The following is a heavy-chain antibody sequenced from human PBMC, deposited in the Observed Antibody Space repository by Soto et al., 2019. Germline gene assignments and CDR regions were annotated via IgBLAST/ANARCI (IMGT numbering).Heavy chain of an antibody. D-gene: IGHD5-12*01. CDR1: GFTFSNAW. CDR2: IKSKTDGGTT. CDR3: TPAAWLLFSGRDH. V-gene: IGHV3-15*07. Sequence: EVQLVESGGGLVKPGGSLRLSCAASGFTFSNAWMNWVRQAPGKGLEWVGRIKSKTDGGTTDYAAPVKGRFTISRDDSKNTLYLQMNSLKTHGTAVYYCTPAAWLLFSGRDHLGQGTLVTVSS. J-gene: IGHJ5*02.